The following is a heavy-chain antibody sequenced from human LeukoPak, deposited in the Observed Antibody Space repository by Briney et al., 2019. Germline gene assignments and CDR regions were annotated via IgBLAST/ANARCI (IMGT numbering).Heavy chain of an antibody. CDR2: VFYNGGT. V-gene: IGHV4-61*01. CDR3: ARGVDYYDASGYYSLFHH. D-gene: IGHD3-22*01. Sequence: SETLSLTCTVSGGSISSSNYYWTWIRQPPGKGLEWIGYVFYNGGTNYNPSLKSRVTISLEASKNQFSLKLSSVTAADTAVYFCARGVDYYDASGYYSLFHHWGQGTLVTVSS. CDR1: GGSISSSNYY. J-gene: IGHJ4*02.